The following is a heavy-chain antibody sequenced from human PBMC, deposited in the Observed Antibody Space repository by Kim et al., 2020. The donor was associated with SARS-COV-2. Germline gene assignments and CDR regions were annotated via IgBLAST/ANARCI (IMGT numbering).Heavy chain of an antibody. V-gene: IGHV3-72*01. Sequence: TTAYARSVTGRFNISKDDSKSSVYLQMSSLKTEDTAVYDCARDRGGNQGGDWGQGTLVTVSS. CDR3: ARDRGGNQGGD. CDR2: TT. J-gene: IGHJ4*02. D-gene: IGHD1-1*01.